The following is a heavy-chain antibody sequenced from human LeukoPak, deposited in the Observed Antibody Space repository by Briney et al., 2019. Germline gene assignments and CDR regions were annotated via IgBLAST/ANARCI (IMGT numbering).Heavy chain of an antibody. V-gene: IGHV3-23*01. CDR1: GFTFNSYA. CDR2: ISGGGGST. Sequence: PGGSLRLSCAASGFTFNSYAMSWVRQAPGKGLEWVSVISGGGGSTSYADSVKGRFTISRDNSKNTLYLQMNSLRAEDTAVYYCAKDSAYSGGPFAGGFDHWGQGTLVTVS. J-gene: IGHJ4*02. CDR3: AKDSAYSGGPFAGGFDH. D-gene: IGHD5-18*01.